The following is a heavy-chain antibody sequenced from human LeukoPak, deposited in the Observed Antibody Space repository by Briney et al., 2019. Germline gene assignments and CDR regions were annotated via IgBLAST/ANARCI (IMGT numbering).Heavy chain of an antibody. CDR2: ISTSGGTR. Sequence: GGSLRLSCAASGFTFSSYTMNWVRQAAGEGLEWVSYISTSGGTRFYADSVKGRFTISRDNAENSLYLQMNSLRAEDTAVYFCARFEHCSGGSCQLNAFDIWGQGTMVTVSS. J-gene: IGHJ3*02. CDR1: GFTFSSYT. V-gene: IGHV3-48*01. CDR3: ARFEHCSGGSCQLNAFDI. D-gene: IGHD2-15*01.